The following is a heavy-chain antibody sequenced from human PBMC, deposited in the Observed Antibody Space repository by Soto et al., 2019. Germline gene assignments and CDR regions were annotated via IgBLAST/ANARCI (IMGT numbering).Heavy chain of an antibody. Sequence: PSETLSLTCTVSGGSISSGDYYWSWIRQPPGKGLEWIGYIYNSGSTYYKPSLKSRVTISVDTSKNQLSLKLSSVTAADTAVYYCARDSGVRGVYGTPAYYGMDVWGQGTTVTVSS. CDR1: GGSISSGDYY. V-gene: IGHV4-30-4*01. J-gene: IGHJ6*02. CDR3: ARDSGVRGVYGTPAYYGMDV. CDR2: IYNSGST. D-gene: IGHD3-10*01.